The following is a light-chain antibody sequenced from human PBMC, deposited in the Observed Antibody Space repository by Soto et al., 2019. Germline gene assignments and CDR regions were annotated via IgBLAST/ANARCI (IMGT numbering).Light chain of an antibody. CDR2: STS. J-gene: IGKJ2*01. CDR1: PSVSTHY. Sequence: ENVLTQSPGTMSLSPGEKATLSCRASPSVSTHYLACYQQKPGQAPRLLIYSTSTRATGIPDRFSGSGSGTDFTLTISRMEPEDFAVYYGQRYDSSLNTFVQGTKLEIK. V-gene: IGKV3-20*01. CDR3: QRYDSSLNT.